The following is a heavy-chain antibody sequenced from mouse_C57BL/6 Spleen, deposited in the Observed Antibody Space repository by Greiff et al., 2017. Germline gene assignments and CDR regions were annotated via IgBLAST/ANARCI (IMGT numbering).Heavy chain of an antibody. CDR1: GYTFTDYE. CDR2: IDPETGGT. CDR3: TRWGGYFDY. Sequence: VQLQQSGAELVRPGASVTLSCKASGYTFTDYEMHWVEQTPVHGLEWIGAIDPETGGTAYNQKFKGKAILTADKSSSTAYMELRSLTSEDSAVYYCTRWGGYFDYWGQGTTLTVSS. J-gene: IGHJ2*01. V-gene: IGHV1-15*01.